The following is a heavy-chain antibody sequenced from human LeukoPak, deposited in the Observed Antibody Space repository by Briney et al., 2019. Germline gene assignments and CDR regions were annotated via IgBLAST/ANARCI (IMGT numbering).Heavy chain of an antibody. CDR2: IYPGDSDT. J-gene: IGHJ3*02. Sequence: GEPLKISCKGSGSSFTSYWIGWVRQLPGKGLEWMGIIYPGDSDTRYSPSFQGQVTISADKSISTASLQWSSLKASDTAMYYCARPRWDIVEDDAFDIWGQGTMVTVSS. V-gene: IGHV5-51*01. CDR3: ARPRWDIVEDDAFDI. D-gene: IGHD2-15*01. CDR1: GSSFTSYW.